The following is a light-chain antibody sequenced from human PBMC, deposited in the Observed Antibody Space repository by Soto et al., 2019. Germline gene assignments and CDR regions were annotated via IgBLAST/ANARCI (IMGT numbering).Light chain of an antibody. CDR1: QSVSNN. J-gene: IGKJ3*01. V-gene: IGKV3-15*01. CDR2: DAS. Sequence: LVMTQSPGTLYLSPGERATLSCRASQSVSNNLAWFQQKPGQVPRLLIFDASTRATGVPARFSGSGSGTDFTLTISGLQAEDFATYFCQQYGSSLFTFGPGTKVDFK. CDR3: QQYGSSLFT.